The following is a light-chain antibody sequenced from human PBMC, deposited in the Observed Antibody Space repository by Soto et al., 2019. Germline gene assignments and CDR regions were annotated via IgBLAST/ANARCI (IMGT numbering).Light chain of an antibody. CDR1: QSISGSY. Sequence: IVLSPSPGTLSFSPGGKNTPPFGASQSISGSYLAWYQQKPGQAPRLLIYGASSRATDIPDRFSGSGSGADFTLTISRLEPEDLAVYYCQQYGTSITFGQGTRLRL. J-gene: IGKJ5*01. V-gene: IGKV3-20*01. CDR3: QQYGTSIT. CDR2: GAS.